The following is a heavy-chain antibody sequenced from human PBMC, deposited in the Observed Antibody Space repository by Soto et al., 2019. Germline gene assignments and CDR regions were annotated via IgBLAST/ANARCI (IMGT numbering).Heavy chain of an antibody. CDR2: ISAYNGNT. V-gene: IGHV1-18*04. J-gene: IGHJ4*02. CDR3: ARDRRDVLRYFDWLSPFDY. CDR1: GYTFTSYG. Sequence: GASVKVSCKASGYTFTSYGISWVRQAPGQGLEWMGWISAYNGNTNYAQKLQGRVTMTTDTSTSTAYMELRSLRSDHTAVYYCARDRRDVLRYFDWLSPFDYWGQGTLVTVSS. D-gene: IGHD3-9*01.